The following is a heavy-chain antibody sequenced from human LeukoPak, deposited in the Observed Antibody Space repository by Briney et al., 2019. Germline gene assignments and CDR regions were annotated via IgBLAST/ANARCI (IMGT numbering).Heavy chain of an antibody. D-gene: IGHD1-26*01. CDR1: GYSFTSYW. V-gene: IGHV5-51*01. CDR2: IYPGDSDT. J-gene: IGHJ6*03. Sequence: GESLKISCKGSGYSFTSYWIGWVRQMPGKGLEWMGIIYPGDSDTRYSPSFQGQVTISADKSISTAYLQLSSLKASDTAMYYCARLPVGKVGATYYYYYYMDVWGKGTTVTVSS. CDR3: ARLPVGKVGATYYYYYYMDV.